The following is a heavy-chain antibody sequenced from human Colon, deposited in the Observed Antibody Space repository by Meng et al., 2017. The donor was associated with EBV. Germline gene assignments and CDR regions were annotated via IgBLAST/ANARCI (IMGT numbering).Heavy chain of an antibody. J-gene: IGHJ4*02. CDR1: GESFNDYW. V-gene: IGHV4-34*01. D-gene: IGHD4-17*01. Sequence: QVQLKQWGAGLLRPSETLSLTCEVYGESFNDYWWTWIRQPPGKGLEWIGEINDSGRTNYNPSLKSRVTISGDTSKKQFSLKLTSTTAADTATYFCARAHPGDDIEGYYFDYWGQGSLVTVSS. CDR3: ARAHPGDDIEGYYFDY. CDR2: INDSGRT.